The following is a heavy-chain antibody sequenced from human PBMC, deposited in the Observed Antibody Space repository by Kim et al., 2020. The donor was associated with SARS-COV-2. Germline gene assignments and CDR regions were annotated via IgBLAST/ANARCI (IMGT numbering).Heavy chain of an antibody. CDR2: ISNTGGTT. CDR3: ARDGRLYTGTIVEAFDI. V-gene: IGHV3-11*01. Sequence: GGSLRLSCAASGFTFSDYYMSWIRQAPGKGLEWVSYISNTGGTTYYADSVKGRFTISRDNARDSLYLQMNSLQTEDTAVYFCARDGRLYTGTIVEAFDIWGQGTMVTVSS. D-gene: IGHD1-26*01. J-gene: IGHJ3*02. CDR1: GFTFSDYY.